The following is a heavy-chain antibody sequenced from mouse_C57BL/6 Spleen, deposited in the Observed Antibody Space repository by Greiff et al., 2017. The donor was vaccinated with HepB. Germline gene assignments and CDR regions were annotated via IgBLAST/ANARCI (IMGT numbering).Heavy chain of an antibody. J-gene: IGHJ1*03. V-gene: IGHV1-55*01. Sequence: QVQLQQSGAELVKPGASVKMSCKASGYTFTSYWITWVKQRPGQGLEWIGDIYPGSGSTNYNEKFKSKATLTVDTSSSTAYMQLSSLTSEDSAVYYCARLWLRRDSYWYFDVWGTGTTVTVSS. CDR2: IYPGSGST. CDR1: GYTFTSYW. D-gene: IGHD2-2*01. CDR3: ARLWLRRDSYWYFDV.